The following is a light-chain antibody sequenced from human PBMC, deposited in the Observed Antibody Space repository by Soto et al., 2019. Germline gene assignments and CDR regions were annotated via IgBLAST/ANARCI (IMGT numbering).Light chain of an antibody. CDR2: GAS. CDR3: QQYGRSPFT. V-gene: IGKV3-20*01. CDR1: QSVSSSY. J-gene: IGKJ3*01. Sequence: EIVLTQSPGTLSLSPGERATLSCRASQSVSSSYLAWYQQKPGQTPRLLFYGASSRATGIPDRFSGSGSGKDFTLTISRLEPEDFAVYYCQQYGRSPFTFGPGTKVDIK.